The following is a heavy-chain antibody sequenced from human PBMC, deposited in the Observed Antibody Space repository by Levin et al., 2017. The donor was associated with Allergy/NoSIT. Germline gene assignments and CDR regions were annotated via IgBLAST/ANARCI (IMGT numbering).Heavy chain of an antibody. V-gene: IGHV3-30*04. CDR1: GFTFSSYA. CDR2: ISYDGSNK. J-gene: IGHJ4*02. Sequence: LSLTCAASGFTFSSYAMHWVRQAPGKGLEWVAVISYDGSNKYYADSVKGRFTISRDNSKNTLYLQMNSLRAEDTAVYYCAADDAAAGQLVYWGQGTLVTVSS. CDR3: AADDAAAGQLVY. D-gene: IGHD6-13*01.